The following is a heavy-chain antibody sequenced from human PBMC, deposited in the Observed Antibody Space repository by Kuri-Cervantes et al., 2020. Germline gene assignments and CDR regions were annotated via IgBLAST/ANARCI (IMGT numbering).Heavy chain of an antibody. CDR2: VYYTGTT. D-gene: IGHD3-16*02. CDR1: GYSITNTNW. J-gene: IGHJ3*02. CDR3: ARDPALYDYIWGSYRNDAFDI. V-gene: IGHV4-28*03. Sequence: SETLSLTCTVSGYSITNTNWWGWIRQPPGKGLEWIGYVYYTGTTYFSPSLRSRVTMSVDTSKNQFSLKLSSVTAADTAVYSCARDPALYDYIWGSYRNDAFDIWGQGTMVTVSS.